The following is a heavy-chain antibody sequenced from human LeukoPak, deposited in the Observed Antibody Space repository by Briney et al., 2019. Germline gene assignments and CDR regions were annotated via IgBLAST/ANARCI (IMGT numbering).Heavy chain of an antibody. D-gene: IGHD6-19*01. CDR2: IYYSGST. CDR1: GGSISSYY. V-gene: IGHV4-59*01. J-gene: IGHJ5*02. Sequence: SETLSLTCAVSGGSISSYYWSWIRQPPGKGLEWIGYIYYSGSTNYNPSLKSRVTISVDTSKNQFSLKLSSVTAADTAVYYCARHGYSSGSLAWFDPWGQGTQVTVSS. CDR3: ARHGYSSGSLAWFDP.